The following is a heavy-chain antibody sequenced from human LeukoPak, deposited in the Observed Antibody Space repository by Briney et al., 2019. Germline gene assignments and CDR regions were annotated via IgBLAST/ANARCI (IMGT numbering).Heavy chain of an antibody. J-gene: IGHJ6*02. Sequence: PSETLSLTCAVYGGSFSGYYWSWIRQPPGKGLEWIGEINHSGSTNYNPSLKSRVTISVDTSKNQFSLKLSSVTAADTAVYYCARLNSSSWYYYGMDVWGQGTTVTVSS. CDR1: GGSFSGYY. D-gene: IGHD6-13*01. CDR3: ARLNSSSWYYYGMDV. CDR2: INHSGST. V-gene: IGHV4-34*01.